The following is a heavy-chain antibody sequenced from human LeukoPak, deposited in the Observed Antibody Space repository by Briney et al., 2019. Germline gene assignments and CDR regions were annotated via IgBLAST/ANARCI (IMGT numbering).Heavy chain of an antibody. CDR3: ARGVQLWSVYYYYYYGMDV. V-gene: IGHV1-8*01. CDR1: GYTFTSYD. J-gene: IGHJ6*02. D-gene: IGHD5-18*01. Sequence: ASVKVSFKASGYTFTSYDINWMRHANGQGLEWMGWMNTNSGNTGYAQKFQGRVTMTRNTSISTAYMELSSLRSEDTAVCYCARGVQLWSVYYYYYYGMDVWGQGTTVTVSS. CDR2: MNTNSGNT.